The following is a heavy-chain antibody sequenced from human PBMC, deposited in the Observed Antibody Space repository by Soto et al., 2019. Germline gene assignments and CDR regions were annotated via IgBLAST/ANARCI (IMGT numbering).Heavy chain of an antibody. CDR1: GYTFTSYY. V-gene: IGHV1-46*03. CDR2: INPSGGST. D-gene: IGHD5-18*01. Sequence: QVQLVQSGAEVKKPGASVKVSCKASGYTFTSYYMHWVRQAPGQGLEWMGIINPSGGSTSYAQKFQGRVTMPRATSTSTVYMELSSLRSEDTAVYYCARVYPSDTRYGYVGNNWFDPWGQGTLVTVSS. CDR3: ARVYPSDTRYGYVGNNWFDP. J-gene: IGHJ5*02.